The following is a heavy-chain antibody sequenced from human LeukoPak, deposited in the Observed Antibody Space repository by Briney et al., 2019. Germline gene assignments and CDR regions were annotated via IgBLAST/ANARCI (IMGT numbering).Heavy chain of an antibody. CDR2: IKQDGSGR. CDR1: GFAFSSYG. D-gene: IGHD3-3*01. Sequence: GGSLRLSCAAYGFAFSSYGMGWVRQAPGKGLEWVANIKQDGSGRNYVDSVKGRFTISRDNAKNTLYLQMNSLRAEDTAVYYCARQPTDVSGYYYFDYWGQGILVTVSS. CDR3: ARQPTDVSGYYYFDY. V-gene: IGHV3-7*01. J-gene: IGHJ4*02.